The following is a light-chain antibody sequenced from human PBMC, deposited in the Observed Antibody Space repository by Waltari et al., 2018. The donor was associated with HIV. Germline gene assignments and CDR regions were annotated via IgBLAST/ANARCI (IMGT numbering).Light chain of an antibody. Sequence: QSVLTQPPSVSAAPGQKVTISCSGSSSNIENNYVSWYQQLPGTAPKLLIYEKNKRPSGIPDRCSGSKSCTSATLGSTGLQTGDEADYYCGTWDSSLSAGVFGGGTKLTVL. CDR1: SSNIENNY. CDR3: GTWDSSLSAGV. V-gene: IGLV1-51*01. CDR2: EKN. J-gene: IGLJ3*02.